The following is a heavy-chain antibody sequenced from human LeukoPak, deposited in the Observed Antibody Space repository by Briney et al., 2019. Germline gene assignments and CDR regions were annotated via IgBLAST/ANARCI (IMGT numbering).Heavy chain of an antibody. V-gene: IGHV3-23*01. D-gene: IGHD5-18*01. Sequence: PGGSLRLSCAASGFTFSSYAMSWVRQAPGKGLEWVSAISGSGGSTYYADSVKGRFTISRDNSKNTLYLQMNSLRAEDTPVYYCAKDVDTAMVNPTFDYWGQGTLVTVSS. CDR2: ISGSGGST. CDR1: GFTFSSYA. J-gene: IGHJ4*02. CDR3: AKDVDTAMVNPTFDY.